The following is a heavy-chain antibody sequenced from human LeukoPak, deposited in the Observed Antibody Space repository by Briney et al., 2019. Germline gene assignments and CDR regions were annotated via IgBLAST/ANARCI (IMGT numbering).Heavy chain of an antibody. CDR2: ISYDGSNK. D-gene: IGHD6-6*01. Sequence: GGSLRLSCAASGFTFSSYAMHWVRQAPGKGLEWVAVISYDGSNKYYADSVKGRFTISRDNSKNTLYLQMNSLRAEDTAVYYCARASTVLEYRSSPGGHWGQGTLVTVSS. CDR3: ARASTVLEYRSSPGGH. V-gene: IGHV3-30-3*01. J-gene: IGHJ4*02. CDR1: GFTFSSYA.